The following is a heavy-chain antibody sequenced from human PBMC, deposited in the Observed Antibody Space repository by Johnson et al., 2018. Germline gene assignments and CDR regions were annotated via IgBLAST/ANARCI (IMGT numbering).Heavy chain of an antibody. CDR1: GFTFSSYD. CDR3: AKENGGYLAQGAFDI. D-gene: IGHD2-8*01. J-gene: IGHJ3*02. Sequence: VQLVESGGGVVQXGRSLRLXCAASGFTFSSYDMHWVRQATGKGLEWVSAIGTAGDTYYPGSVRGRFPISRENAKNSLYLQMNSLRAGDTAVYYCAKENGGYLAQGAFDIWGQGTMVTVSS. V-gene: IGHV3-13*01. CDR2: IGTAGDT.